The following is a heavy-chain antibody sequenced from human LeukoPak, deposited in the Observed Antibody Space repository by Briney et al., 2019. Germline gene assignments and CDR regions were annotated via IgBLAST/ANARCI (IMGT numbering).Heavy chain of an antibody. J-gene: IGHJ4*02. CDR3: ARQYSSGWEVDY. D-gene: IGHD6-19*01. CDR1: GGSISTSNYY. CDR2: IFYSGST. Sequence: SETLSLTCTVSGGSISTSNYYWGWIRQPPGKGLEWIGNIFYSGSTYYSPSLKSRVTISVDTSKNQFSLKLSSVTAADTAVYYCARQYSSGWEVDYWGQGTLVTVSS. V-gene: IGHV4-39*07.